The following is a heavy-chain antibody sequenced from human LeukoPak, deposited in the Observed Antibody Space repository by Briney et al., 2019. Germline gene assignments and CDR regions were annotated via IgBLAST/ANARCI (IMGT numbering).Heavy chain of an antibody. V-gene: IGHV3-21*01. CDR1: GFTFSSYS. D-gene: IGHD6-13*01. J-gene: IGHJ5*02. CDR3: ARAHSSSWRGWYDP. CDR2: ISSSGSSI. Sequence: GGSLRLSCAASGFTFSSYSMNWVRQAPGKGLEWVSSISSSGSSIYYADSVKGRFTISRDNAKNSLFLEMNRLRGEDTAIYYCARAHSSSWRGWYDPWGQGTLVTVSS.